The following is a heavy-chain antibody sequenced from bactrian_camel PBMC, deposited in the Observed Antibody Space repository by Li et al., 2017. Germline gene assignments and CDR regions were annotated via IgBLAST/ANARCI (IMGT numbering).Heavy chain of an antibody. CDR1: GSSFSTYA. Sequence: VQLVESGGGLVQPGGTLRLSCSHSGSSFSTYAMSWVRQAPGKGLEWVSRTENGGHMTYYSDSVKGRFTASRDDAADTLYLQLDRLKIEDTGMYYCANLGPADNGWGQGTQVTV. CDR2: TENGGHMT. D-gene: IGHD5*01. CDR3: ANLGPADNG. V-gene: IGHV3S31*01. J-gene: IGHJ4*01.